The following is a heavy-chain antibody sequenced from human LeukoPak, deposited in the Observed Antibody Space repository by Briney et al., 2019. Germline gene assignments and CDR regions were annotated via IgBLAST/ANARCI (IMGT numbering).Heavy chain of an antibody. CDR3: ARDRDCGGDCYTFDY. Sequence: SQTLSPTCTVSGGSLTSGTYYWSWIRQPAGKGLEWIGRIYTSVNTNYNPSLKSRVTISLDTSKNQFSLKLSSVIAAATAVYYCARDRDCGGDCYTFDYWGQGTLVTVSS. J-gene: IGHJ4*02. V-gene: IGHV4-61*02. D-gene: IGHD2-21*02. CDR1: GGSLTSGTYY. CDR2: IYTSVNT.